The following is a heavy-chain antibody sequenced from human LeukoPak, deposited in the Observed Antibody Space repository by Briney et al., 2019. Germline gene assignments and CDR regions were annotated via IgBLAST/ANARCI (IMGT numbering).Heavy chain of an antibody. V-gene: IGHV3-23*01. CDR2: FGGTGAGI. J-gene: IGHJ4*02. Sequence: GGSLRPSCAASGFPFSTLGMSWVRQAPGKGLEWVSTFGGTGAGIYYADSVKGRFTVSRDNSKNTLYLQMNSLRGEDTAIYYCTKSGPYFYESWGQGTLVTVSS. D-gene: IGHD1-26*01. CDR1: GFPFSTLG. CDR3: TKSGPYFYES.